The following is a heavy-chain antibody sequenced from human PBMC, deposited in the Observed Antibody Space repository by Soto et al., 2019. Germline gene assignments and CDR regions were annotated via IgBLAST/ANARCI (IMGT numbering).Heavy chain of an antibody. CDR1: GFTFSSYA. V-gene: IGHV3-30-3*01. D-gene: IGHD4-17*01. CDR3: AKALAVTTAFDI. Sequence: GGSLRLSCAASGFTFSSYAMHRVRQAPGKGLEWVAVISYDGSNKYYADSVKGRFTISRDNSKNTLYLQMNSLRAEDTAVYYCAKALAVTTAFDIWGQGTMVTVSS. CDR2: ISYDGSNK. J-gene: IGHJ3*02.